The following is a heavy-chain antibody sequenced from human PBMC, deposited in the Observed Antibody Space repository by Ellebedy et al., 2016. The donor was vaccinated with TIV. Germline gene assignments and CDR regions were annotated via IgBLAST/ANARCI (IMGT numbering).Heavy chain of an antibody. Sequence: GESLKISXAASGFTFSSYGMHWVRQAPGKGLEWVAVISYDGSNKYYADSVKGRFTISRDNSKNTLYLQMNSLRAEDTAVYYCHGSGRGYFDYWGQGTLVTVSS. V-gene: IGHV3-30*03. CDR2: ISYDGSNK. J-gene: IGHJ4*02. CDR3: HGSGRGYFDY. D-gene: IGHD3-10*01. CDR1: GFTFSSYG.